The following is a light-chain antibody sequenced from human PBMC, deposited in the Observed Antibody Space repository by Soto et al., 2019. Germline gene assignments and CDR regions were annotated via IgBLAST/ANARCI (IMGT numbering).Light chain of an antibody. CDR3: ATWDDSLSGYV. Sequence: QSVLTQTPSVSGTPGQRVTISCSGSSSNVGCNTVTWYQQLPGTAPKNLIYSDSLRPSGIPDRISGSKSGTSAALAISGLQSQEEADDYCATWDDSLSGYVCGTGTKVTVL. V-gene: IGLV1-44*01. CDR2: SDS. CDR1: SSNVGCNT. J-gene: IGLJ1*01.